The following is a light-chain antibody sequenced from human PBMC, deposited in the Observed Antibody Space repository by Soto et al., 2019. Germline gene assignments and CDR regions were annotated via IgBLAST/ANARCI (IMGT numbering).Light chain of an antibody. V-gene: IGKV1-5*01. CDR1: QGISSY. Sequence: DIQMTQSPSSLSASTGDRVTITCRASQGISSYLAWYQQKPGKAPKLLIYDASNLETGVPSRFSGSGSGTEFTLTISSLQPDDFATYYCQQYNSYWTFGQGTKVDI. CDR3: QQYNSYWT. J-gene: IGKJ1*01. CDR2: DAS.